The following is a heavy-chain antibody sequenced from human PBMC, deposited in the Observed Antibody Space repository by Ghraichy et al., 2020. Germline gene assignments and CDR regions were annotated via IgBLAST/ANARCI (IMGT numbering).Heavy chain of an antibody. CDR1: GGSFSGYY. J-gene: IGHJ1*01. CDR2: INHSGST. Sequence: SETLSLTCAVYGGSFSGYYWSWIRQPPGKGLEWIGEINHSGSTNYNPSLKSRVTISVDTSKNQFSLKLSSVTAADTAVYYCARGSGPRRHWGQGTLVTVSS. D-gene: IGHD5-12*01. V-gene: IGHV4-34*01. CDR3: ARGSGPRRH.